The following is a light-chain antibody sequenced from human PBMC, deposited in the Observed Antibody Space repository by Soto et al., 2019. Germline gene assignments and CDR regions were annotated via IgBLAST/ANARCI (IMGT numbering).Light chain of an antibody. J-gene: IGKJ4*01. CDR1: QGMSRY. V-gene: IGKV1-9*01. CDR2: GTS. CDR3: LQLNSYPLT. Sequence: RLTQYQASMSASVGDRVTITCRASQGMSRYVAWYQQKPGRAPNLLIYGTSTLQSGVPSRFSGSGSGTDFTLTISSLQPEDFATYYCLQLNSYPLTFGGGTKVDIK.